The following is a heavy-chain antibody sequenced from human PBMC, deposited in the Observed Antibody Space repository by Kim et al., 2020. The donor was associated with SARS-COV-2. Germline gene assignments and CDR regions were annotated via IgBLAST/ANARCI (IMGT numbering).Heavy chain of an antibody. D-gene: IGHD3-10*01. V-gene: IGHV3-73*01. CDR2: IRSKANSYAT. J-gene: IGHJ3*02. CDR1: GFTFSGSA. CDR3: TRVPPDPGSYYDAFDI. Sequence: GESLRLSCAASGFTFSGSAMHWVRQASGKGLEWVGRIRSKANSYATAYAASVKGRFTISRDDSKNTAYLQMNSLKTEDTAVYYCTRVPPDPGSYYDAFDIWGQGTMVTVSS.